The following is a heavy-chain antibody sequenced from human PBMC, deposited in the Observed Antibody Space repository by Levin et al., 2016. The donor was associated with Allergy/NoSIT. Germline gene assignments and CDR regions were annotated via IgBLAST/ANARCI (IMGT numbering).Heavy chain of an antibody. CDR2: ISGSGGST. Sequence: GGSLRLSCAASGFTFSSYAMHWVRQAPGKGLEWVSAISGSGGSTYYADSVKGRFTISRDNSKNTLYLQMNSLRAEDTAVYYCAKGSGTIFGVVMKKYWYFDLWGRGTLVTVSS. CDR3: AKGSGTIFGVVMKKYWYFDL. CDR1: GFTFSSYA. V-gene: IGHV3-23*01. J-gene: IGHJ2*01. D-gene: IGHD3-3*01.